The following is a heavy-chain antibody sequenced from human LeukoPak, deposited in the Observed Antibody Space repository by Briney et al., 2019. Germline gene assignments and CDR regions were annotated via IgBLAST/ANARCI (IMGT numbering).Heavy chain of an antibody. CDR1: GFTFSSYS. CDR2: ISGSGDST. D-gene: IGHD3-22*01. V-gene: IGHV3-23*01. CDR3: AKDGHHDSSGRGGGFDM. J-gene: IGHJ3*02. Sequence: GGSLRLSCAASGFTFSSYSMNWVRQAPGKGLEWVSFISGSGDSTYYADSVKGRFTISRDNSKNTLYLQMRSLRAEDMAIYFCAKDGHHDSSGRGGGFDMWGQGTMVTVSS.